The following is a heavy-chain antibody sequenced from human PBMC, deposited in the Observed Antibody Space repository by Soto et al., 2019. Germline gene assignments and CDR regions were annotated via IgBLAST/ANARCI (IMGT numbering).Heavy chain of an antibody. V-gene: IGHV3-48*04. CDR1: GFTFSSLG. CDR3: SGGGRGGRFEF. J-gene: IGHJ4*02. D-gene: IGHD3-10*01. CDR2: VSDSSDVI. Sequence: GGSLRLSCEVSGFTFSSLGMAWVRQAPGKGLEWLSYVSDSSDVIYYADSVRGRLIISRDNAKNSLYLQMNSLRAEDTAVYYCSGGGRGGRFEFWGPGALVTIYS.